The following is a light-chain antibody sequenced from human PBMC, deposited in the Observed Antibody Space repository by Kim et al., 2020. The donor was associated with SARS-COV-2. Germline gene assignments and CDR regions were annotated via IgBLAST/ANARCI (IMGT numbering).Light chain of an antibody. Sequence: GQGFTISCSGSSSNIGTNYVYWYQQHPGTAPKLLIYRNNQRPSGVPDRFSGSKSGTSASLAISGLRSEDEADYYCAAWDDSLSGRVFGGGTQLTVL. CDR2: RNN. J-gene: IGLJ3*02. V-gene: IGLV1-47*01. CDR3: AAWDDSLSGRV. CDR1: SSNIGTNY.